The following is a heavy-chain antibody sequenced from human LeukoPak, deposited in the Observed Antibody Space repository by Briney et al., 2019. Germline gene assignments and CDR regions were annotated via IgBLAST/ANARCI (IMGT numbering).Heavy chain of an antibody. CDR3: AKEDIVVVPAAIRTDY. V-gene: IGHV3-9*01. CDR2: ISWNSGSI. CDR1: GFTFDDYA. J-gene: IGHJ4*02. Sequence: GGSLRLSCAASGFTFDDYAMHWVRQAPGKGLEWVSGISWNSGSIGYADSVKGRFTISRDNAKNSLYLQMNSLRAEDTAVYYCAKEDIVVVPAAIRTDYWGQGTLVTVSS. D-gene: IGHD2-2*02.